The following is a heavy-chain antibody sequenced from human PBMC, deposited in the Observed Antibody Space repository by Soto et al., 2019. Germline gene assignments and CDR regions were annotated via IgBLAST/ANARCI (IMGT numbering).Heavy chain of an antibody. CDR3: ARDRVGKGYNAEYLQH. CDR1: GFTVSSNY. V-gene: IGHV3-66*01. J-gene: IGHJ1*01. Sequence: EVQLVESGGGLVQPGGSLRLSCAASGFTVSSNYMSWVRQAPGKGLEWVSVIYSGGSTYYADSVKGRFTISRDKSKNTLYLQMNSLRAEDTAVYYCARDRVGKGYNAEYLQHWGQGTLVTVSS. CDR2: IYSGGST. D-gene: IGHD5-18*01.